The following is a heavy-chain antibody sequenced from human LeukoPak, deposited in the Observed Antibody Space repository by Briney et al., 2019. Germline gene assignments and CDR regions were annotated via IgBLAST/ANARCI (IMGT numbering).Heavy chain of an antibody. CDR2: ISSSSSTI. J-gene: IGHJ3*02. CDR1: GFTFSSYS. V-gene: IGHV3-48*01. Sequence: PRGSVRLSCAASGFTFSSYSMNWLRQAPGKGLVWVSYISSSSSTIYYADSVKGRFTISRDNAKNSLYLQMNSLRAEDTAVYYCARDLVVPAAILGEAFDIWRQGTMVTVSS. CDR3: ARDLVVPAAILGEAFDI. D-gene: IGHD2-2*02.